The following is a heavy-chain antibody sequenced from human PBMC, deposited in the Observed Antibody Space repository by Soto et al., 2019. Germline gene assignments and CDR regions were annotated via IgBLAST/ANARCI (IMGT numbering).Heavy chain of an antibody. D-gene: IGHD3-9*01. Sequence: GFLRLSCAASGFTFSSYAMSWVRQAPGKGLEWVSAISGSGGSTYYADSVKGRFTISRDNSKNTLYLQMNSLRAEDTAVYYCAKEFDILTGPDYWGQGTLVTVSS. V-gene: IGHV3-23*01. CDR1: GFTFSSYA. CDR2: ISGSGGST. CDR3: AKEFDILTGPDY. J-gene: IGHJ4*02.